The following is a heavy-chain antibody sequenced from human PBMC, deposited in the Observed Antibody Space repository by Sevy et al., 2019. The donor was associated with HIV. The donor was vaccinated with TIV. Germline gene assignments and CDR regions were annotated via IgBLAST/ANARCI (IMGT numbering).Heavy chain of an antibody. Sequence: SETLSLTCAVSGGSISSSNWWSWVRQPPGKGLEWIGEIYHSGSTNYNPSLKSRVTISVDKSKNQFSLKLSSVTAADTAVYYCARDTAAIGTYYDFWSGYHLSGWFDPWGQGTLVTVSS. J-gene: IGHJ5*02. CDR3: ARDTAAIGTYYDFWSGYHLSGWFDP. CDR2: IYHSGST. D-gene: IGHD3-3*01. V-gene: IGHV4-4*02. CDR1: GGSISSSNW.